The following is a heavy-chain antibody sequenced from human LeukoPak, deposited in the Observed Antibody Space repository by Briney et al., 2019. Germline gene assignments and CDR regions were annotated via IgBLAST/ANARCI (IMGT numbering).Heavy chain of an antibody. CDR2: ISSSSRYI. Sequence: AGGSLRLSCAASGFTFSSYSMTWVRQAPGKGLEWVSSISSSSRYIYYADSVKGRFTISRDNAKNSLYLQMNSLRAEDTAVYYCARDLAIAAAGTERAPDYWGQGTLVTVSS. D-gene: IGHD6-13*01. V-gene: IGHV3-21*01. CDR3: ARDLAIAAAGTERAPDY. CDR1: GFTFSSYS. J-gene: IGHJ4*02.